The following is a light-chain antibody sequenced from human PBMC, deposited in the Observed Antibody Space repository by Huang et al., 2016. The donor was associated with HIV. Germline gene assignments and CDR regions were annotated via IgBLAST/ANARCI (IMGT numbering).Light chain of an antibody. Sequence: EIVMTQSPATLSVSPGERATLSCRASQDVSNNIGWYQQKPGQTPRLLIHGASTRATGIPAKFRGRGSGTDFTLTITSRQPEDSAIYYCQHYNNWPPWTFGPGTQVEI. J-gene: IGKJ1*01. V-gene: IGKV3D-15*01. CDR1: QDVSNN. CDR2: GAS. CDR3: QHYNNWPPWT.